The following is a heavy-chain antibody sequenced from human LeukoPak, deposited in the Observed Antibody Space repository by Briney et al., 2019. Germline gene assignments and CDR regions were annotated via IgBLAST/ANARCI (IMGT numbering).Heavy chain of an antibody. D-gene: IGHD1-26*01. CDR1: GFTFSSYG. Sequence: GRSLRLSCAASGFTFSSYGMHWVRQAPGKGLEWVAVIWYDGSNKYYADSVKGRFTISRDNAKNSLYLQMNSLRAEDTAVYYCARTRIVGATGGTDYWGQGTLVTVSS. J-gene: IGHJ4*02. CDR2: IWYDGSNK. V-gene: IGHV3-33*01. CDR3: ARTRIVGATGGTDY.